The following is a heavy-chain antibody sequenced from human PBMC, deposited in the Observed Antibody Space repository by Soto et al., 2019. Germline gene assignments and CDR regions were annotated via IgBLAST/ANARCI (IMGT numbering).Heavy chain of an antibody. J-gene: IGHJ4*02. D-gene: IGHD2-15*01. CDR1: GGSISSYY. V-gene: IGHV4-59*01. Sequence: QVQLQESGPGLVKPSETLSLTCTVSGGSISSYYWSWIRQPPGKGLEWIGYIYYSGSTNYNPSLKSRLTQSVDTSKNQFTLKLSSVAAADTAVYYCARGKGGYSPFDYWGQGTLVTVSS. CDR2: IYYSGST. CDR3: ARGKGGYSPFDY.